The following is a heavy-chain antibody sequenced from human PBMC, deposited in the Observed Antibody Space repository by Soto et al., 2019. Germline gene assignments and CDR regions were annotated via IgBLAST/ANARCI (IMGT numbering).Heavy chain of an antibody. Sequence: GDSRTISCKVVGYKFGSAWIGWVRQMPGKGLEWMGIIKPGTSDIRYSPSCRGHVTISADEAVSTAYLQWSSLRAEDTAVYYCAKQIRIQLWFDYWGQGTLVTVS. CDR1: GYKFGSAW. V-gene: IGHV5-51*01. CDR2: IKPGTSDI. CDR3: AKQIRIQLWFDY. D-gene: IGHD5-18*01. J-gene: IGHJ4*02.